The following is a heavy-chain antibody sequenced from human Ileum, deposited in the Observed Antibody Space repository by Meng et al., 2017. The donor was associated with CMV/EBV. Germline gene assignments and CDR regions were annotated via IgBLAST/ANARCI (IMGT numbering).Heavy chain of an antibody. CDR2: IYYDGNNK. J-gene: IGHJ1*01. CDR3: TTFQY. V-gene: IGHV3-33*01. CDR1: GFTFSNYN. Sequence: PRRSLRLSLEASGFTFSNYNIHWVRQAPGKGLEWVALIYYDGNNKYYTNSVRGRFTISRDNSKNTLYLQMNSLRAEDTAVYYCTTFQYWGQGTLVTVSS.